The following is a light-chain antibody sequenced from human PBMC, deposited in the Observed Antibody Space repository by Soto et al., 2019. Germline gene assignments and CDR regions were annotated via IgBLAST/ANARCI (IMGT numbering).Light chain of an antibody. CDR3: CSYAGSGTDNYV. CDR2: EGI. Sequence: QSFLTQPASVSGSPGQSITFSCTGTSSDIGTYNLVSWYQHYPGKAPKLMIYEGIKRPSGVSNRFSGSKSGNTAFLTISGLQAEDEADYYCCSYAGSGTDNYVFGSGTKVTVL. CDR1: SSDIGTYNL. J-gene: IGLJ1*01. V-gene: IGLV2-23*01.